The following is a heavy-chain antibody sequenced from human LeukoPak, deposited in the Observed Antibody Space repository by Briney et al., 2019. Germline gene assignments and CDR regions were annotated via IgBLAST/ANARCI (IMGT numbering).Heavy chain of an antibody. CDR3: ARSRDGYNLAFWDY. D-gene: IGHD5-24*01. V-gene: IGHV4-34*01. CDR1: GVSISSYY. J-gene: IGHJ4*02. Sequence: SETLSLTCTVSGVSISSYYWSWIRQPPGKGLEWIGEINHSGSTNYNPSLKSRVTISVDTSKNQFSLKLSSVTAADTAVYYCARSRDGYNLAFWDYWGQGTLVTVSS. CDR2: INHSGST.